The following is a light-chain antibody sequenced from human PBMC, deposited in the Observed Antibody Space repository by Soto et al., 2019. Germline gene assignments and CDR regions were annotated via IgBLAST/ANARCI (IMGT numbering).Light chain of an antibody. CDR2: GAS. CDR1: QSVDSRF. J-gene: IGKJ4*02. Sequence: EIVLTQSPGSLSLSPGERATLSCRASQSVDSRFFAWYQQKPGQAPRLLIYGASTRANGIPNRFSGSGSGTEFTHNMSRLEREDFAVYYCQQYVSSLTCGRRPEMEFK. CDR3: QQYVSSLT. V-gene: IGKV3-20*01.